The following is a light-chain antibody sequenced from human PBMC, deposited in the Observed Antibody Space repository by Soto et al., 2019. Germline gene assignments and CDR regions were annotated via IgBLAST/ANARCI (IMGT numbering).Light chain of an antibody. CDR1: QDISDY. Sequence: AIRMTQSPSSLSASTGDTVTITCRASQDISDYLAWYQQKPGKAPKLLIYSASTLQSGVPSRFTGSGSGTDFTLTIGCLQSEDFATYYCQQYYSYPRMFGQGTMVDIK. V-gene: IGKV1-8*01. CDR2: SAS. CDR3: QQYYSYPRM. J-gene: IGKJ1*01.